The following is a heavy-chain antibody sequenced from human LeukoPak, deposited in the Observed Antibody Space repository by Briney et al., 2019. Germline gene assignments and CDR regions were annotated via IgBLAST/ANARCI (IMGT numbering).Heavy chain of an antibody. J-gene: IGHJ4*02. CDR1: GGSISSGVFC. Sequence: PSQTLSLTCTVSGGSISSGVFCWSWVRQHPGKGLSWIGYISYSGSTHYNSSLRSRLTISVDTFKNYMSLPLSSVTSADTAVYFCARSPGRSCNGTDCSYYWGQGALVIVTS. D-gene: IGHD2-8*02. V-gene: IGHV4-31*03. CDR3: ARSPGRSCNGTDCSYY. CDR2: ISYSGST.